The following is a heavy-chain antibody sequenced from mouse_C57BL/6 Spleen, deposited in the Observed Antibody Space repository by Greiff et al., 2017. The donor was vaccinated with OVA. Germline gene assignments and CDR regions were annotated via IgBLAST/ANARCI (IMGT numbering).Heavy chain of an antibody. D-gene: IGHD2-14*01. CDR1: GYTFTSYW. V-gene: IGHV1-74*01. J-gene: IGHJ4*01. CDR2: IHPSDSDT. Sequence: VQLQQPGADLVKPGASVKVSCKASGYTFTSYWMHWVQQRPGQGLEWIGRIHPSDSDTNYNQKFKGKATLTVDKSSSTAYMQRSSQTSEVSAVYYCSIWYDSISPYYSMDYWGQGTSVTVSS. CDR3: SIWYDSISPYYSMDY.